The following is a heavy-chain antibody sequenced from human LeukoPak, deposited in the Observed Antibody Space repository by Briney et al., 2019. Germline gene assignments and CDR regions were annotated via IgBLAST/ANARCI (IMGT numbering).Heavy chain of an antibody. CDR2: ISYAGNNK. J-gene: IGHJ4*02. D-gene: IGHD6-19*01. Sequence: GRSLRLSCAASGFTFSSYAMHWVRQAPGKGLEWVAVISYAGNNKYYADSVKGRFTISRDNSKNTLYLQMNSLRAEDTAVYYCALRGSGWYSTGRRRLDYWGQGTLVTVSS. V-gene: IGHV3-30-3*01. CDR1: GFTFSSYA. CDR3: ALRGSGWYSTGRRRLDY.